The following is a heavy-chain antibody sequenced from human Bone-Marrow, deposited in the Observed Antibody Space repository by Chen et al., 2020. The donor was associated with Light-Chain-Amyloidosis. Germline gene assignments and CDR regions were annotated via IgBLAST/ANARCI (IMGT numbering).Heavy chain of an antibody. J-gene: IGHJ4*02. CDR3: ARRRDGYNFDY. CDR2: IYPDDPDA. D-gene: IGHD5-12*01. Sequence: EGQLEQSGPEAKKPGESLTISCTGSGYTFPNYWIGWVRQMTGKGLEWMGVIYPDDPDARYSPSFEGQVTISADKSITTAYLQWRSLKASDTAMYYCARRRDGYNFDYWGQGTLVTVSS. V-gene: IGHV5-51*01. CDR1: GYTFPNYW.